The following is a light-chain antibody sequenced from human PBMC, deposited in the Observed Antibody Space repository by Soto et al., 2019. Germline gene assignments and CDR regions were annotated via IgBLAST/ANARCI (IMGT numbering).Light chain of an antibody. CDR2: GAF. V-gene: IGKV3-20*01. J-gene: IGKJ1*01. CDR1: QSVSSNY. Sequence: EIVLTQSPGTLSLSPGEKATFSCRASQSVSSNYLAWYQQKPGQAPRLLIYGAFKRATGIPDRFSGSGSGTDFTLTISRMEPEDFAVYCCQRYGSSPRTCGQGTKVDIK. CDR3: QRYGSSPRT.